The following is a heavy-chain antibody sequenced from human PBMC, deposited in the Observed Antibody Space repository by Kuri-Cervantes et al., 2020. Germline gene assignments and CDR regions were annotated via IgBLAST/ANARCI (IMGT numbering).Heavy chain of an antibody. V-gene: IGHV3-21*01. CDR1: GFTFSSYS. D-gene: IGHD4-17*01. Sequence: GGSLRLSCAASGFTFSSYSVNWVRQAPGKGLEWVSSISSSSSYIYYADSVKGRFTLSRDNAKNSLFLQMNSLRAEDTAVYYCARGGYGDYNNYYYYMDVWGKGTTVTVSS. J-gene: IGHJ6*03. CDR3: ARGGYGDYNNYYYYMDV. CDR2: ISSSSSYI.